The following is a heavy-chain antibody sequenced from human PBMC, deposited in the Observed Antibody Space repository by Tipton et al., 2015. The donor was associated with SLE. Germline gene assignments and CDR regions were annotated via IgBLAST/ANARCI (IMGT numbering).Heavy chain of an antibody. CDR3: ARFHLKSWYEFDS. CDR2: TYNNDRN. Sequence: LRLSCSVSGVSIRSHYWAWIRQSPGKGLAWIVSTYNNDRNKYNPSLQSRVTVSVDTSRNQRSLKLSSVTAADTAVYYCARFHLKSWYEFDSWGQGTLVTVSS. V-gene: IGHV4-59*11. J-gene: IGHJ5*01. D-gene: IGHD6-13*01. CDR1: GVSIRSHY.